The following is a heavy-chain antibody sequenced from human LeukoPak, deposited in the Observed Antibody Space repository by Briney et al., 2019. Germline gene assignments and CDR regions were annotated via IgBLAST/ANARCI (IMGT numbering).Heavy chain of an antibody. V-gene: IGHV4-30-4*08. CDR1: GGSISGGEYY. CDR2: ISYGGST. D-gene: IGHD6-13*01. CDR3: ARDQTGAAGFLDY. J-gene: IGHJ4*02. Sequence: SQTLSLTCTVSGGSISGGEYYWSWIRQPPGKGLEWIGYISYGGSTYYNPSLRSRVTISVDTSKNQFSLKLSSVTAADTAVYYCARDQTGAAGFLDYWGQGTLVTVFS.